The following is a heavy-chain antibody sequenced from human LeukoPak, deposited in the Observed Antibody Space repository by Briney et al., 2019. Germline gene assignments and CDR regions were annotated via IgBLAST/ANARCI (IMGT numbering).Heavy chain of an antibody. Sequence: SETLSLTCTVSGDSLSGYYWRWIRQPAGGGLEWLGRIYTSGSTNLNPPLKGRVTMPVDTSKYQFSLKLSSATAAGTAVYYCARSYCSSTSCYYYYGMDVWGQGTTVTVSS. CDR1: GDSLSGYY. J-gene: IGHJ6*02. CDR2: IYTSGST. CDR3: ARSYCSSTSCYYYYGMDV. D-gene: IGHD2-2*01. V-gene: IGHV4-4*07.